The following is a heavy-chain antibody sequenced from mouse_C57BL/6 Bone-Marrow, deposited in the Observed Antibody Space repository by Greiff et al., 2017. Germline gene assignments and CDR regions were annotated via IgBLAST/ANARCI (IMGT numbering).Heavy chain of an antibody. J-gene: IGHJ2*01. CDR2: IDPSDSYT. V-gene: IGHV1-69*01. CDR1: GYTFTSYW. Sequence: VQLQQPGAELVKPGASVKLSCKASGYTFTSYWMHWVKQRPGQGLEWIGEIDPSDSYTNYNQKFKGKSTLTVDKSSSTAYMQLSSLTSEDSAVYYCARTRGGYWGQGTTLTVSS. CDR3: ARTRGGY.